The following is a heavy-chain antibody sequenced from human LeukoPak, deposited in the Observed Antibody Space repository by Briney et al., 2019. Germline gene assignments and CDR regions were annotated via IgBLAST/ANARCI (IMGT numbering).Heavy chain of an antibody. V-gene: IGHV1-69*04. CDR3: ASQGSSSWYVS. Sequence: ASVKVSCKASGGTFSSYAISWVRQAPGQGLEWMGRIIPILGIANYAQKFQGRVTITADKSTSTAYMELSSLRSEDTAVYYCASQGSSSWYVSWGQGTLVTVSS. CDR2: IIPILGIA. J-gene: IGHJ4*02. D-gene: IGHD6-13*01. CDR1: GGTFSSYA.